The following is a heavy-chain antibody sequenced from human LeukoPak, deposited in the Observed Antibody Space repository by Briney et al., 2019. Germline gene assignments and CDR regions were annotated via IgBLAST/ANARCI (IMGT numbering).Heavy chain of an antibody. CDR3: ASRTVAGFD. V-gene: IGHV4-39*01. CDR2: IYYSGNT. D-gene: IGHD6-19*01. J-gene: IGHJ4*02. Sequence: PSETLSLTCTVSGVSISSSNSYWGWIRQPPGKGLEWIGSIYYSGNTYYNASLKSQVSISIDTSKNQFSLNLSSVTAADTAVYYCASRTVAGFDWGQGTLVTVSS. CDR1: GVSISSSNSY.